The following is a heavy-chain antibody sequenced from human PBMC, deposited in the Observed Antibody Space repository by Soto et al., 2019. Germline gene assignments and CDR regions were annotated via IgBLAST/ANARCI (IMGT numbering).Heavy chain of an antibody. CDR3: VTVHLVGAAYDFDY. CDR2: VYYSGTT. J-gene: IGHJ4*02. V-gene: IGHV4-30-4*01. CDR1: GGSIRNGDYY. D-gene: IGHD1-26*01. Sequence: QVQLQEWGPGLVKPSQTLSLTCTVSGGSIRNGDYYWGWIRQPPGKGLEWIGYVYYSGTTYSHPSLKSRVTISVDTSENEFSLRLSSVTAADTAVYYCVTVHLVGAAYDFDYWGPGTLVTVSS.